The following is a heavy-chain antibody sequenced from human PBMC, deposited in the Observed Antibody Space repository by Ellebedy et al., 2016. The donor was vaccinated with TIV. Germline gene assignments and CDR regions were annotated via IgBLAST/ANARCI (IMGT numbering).Heavy chain of an antibody. Sequence: SETLSLTCTVSGGSISRGDYYWSWIRQPPGKGLEWIGYIYYSGSTYYNPSLKSRVTISVDTSKNQFSLKLSSVTAADTAVYYCARGDGGYFDWLSSYYYYYMDVWGKGTTVTVSS. CDR3: ARGDGGYFDWLSSYYYYYMDV. J-gene: IGHJ6*03. D-gene: IGHD3-9*01. CDR2: IYYSGST. V-gene: IGHV4-30-4*01. CDR1: GGSISRGDYY.